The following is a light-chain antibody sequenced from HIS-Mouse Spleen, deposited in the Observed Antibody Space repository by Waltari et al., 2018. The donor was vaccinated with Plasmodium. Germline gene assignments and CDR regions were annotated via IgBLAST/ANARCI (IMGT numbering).Light chain of an antibody. V-gene: IGKV1-5*03. CDR1: PCISSR. J-gene: IGKJ1*01. CDR3: QQYNSYSWT. CDR2: KAS. Sequence: IQMTQSSSTLSASVGDRVTITCRASPCISSRLAWYQQKPGNAPKLLISKASSLESRVPSMFSSSGSGTEFTITISSLQADDFATYYCQQYNSYSWTFGQGTKVEIK.